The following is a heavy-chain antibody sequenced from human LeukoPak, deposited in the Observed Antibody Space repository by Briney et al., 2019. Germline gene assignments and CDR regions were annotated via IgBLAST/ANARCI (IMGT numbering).Heavy chain of an antibody. V-gene: IGHV1-69*13. CDR2: IIPIFGTA. CDR1: GGTFSSYA. CDR3: ARVGKIFGVNDAFDI. Sequence: SVKVSCKASGGTFSSYAISWVRQAPGQGLEWMGGIIPIFGTANYAQKFQGRVTITADESTSTAYMELSSLRPEDTAVYYCARVGKIFGVNDAFDIWGQGTMVTVSS. D-gene: IGHD3-3*01. J-gene: IGHJ3*02.